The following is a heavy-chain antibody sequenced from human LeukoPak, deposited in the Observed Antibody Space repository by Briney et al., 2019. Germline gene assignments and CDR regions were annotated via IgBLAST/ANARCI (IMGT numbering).Heavy chain of an antibody. CDR2: ISSSSSYI. CDR3: ARDYYDSSAFDY. V-gene: IGHV3-21*04. D-gene: IGHD3-22*01. CDR1: GFTFSSYS. Sequence: GGSLRLSCAASGFTFSSYSMNWVRQAPGKGLEWVSSISSSSSYIYYADSVKGRFTISRDNAKNSLYLQMNSLRAEDTALYHCARDYYDSSAFDYWGQGTLVTVSS. J-gene: IGHJ4*02.